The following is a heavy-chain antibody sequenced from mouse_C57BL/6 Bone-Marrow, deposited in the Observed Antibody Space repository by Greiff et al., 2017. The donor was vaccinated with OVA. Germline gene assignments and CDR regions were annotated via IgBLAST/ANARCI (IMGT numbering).Heavy chain of an antibody. CDR2: ISSGGSYT. CDR1: GFTFSSYS. V-gene: IGHV5-6*01. J-gene: IGHJ3*01. Sequence: EVQLQESGGDLVKPGGSLKLSCAASGFTFSSYSMSWVRQTPDKRLEWVATISSGGSYTYYPDSVKGRFTISRDNAKNTLYLQMSSLKSEDTAMYYCARRVAWFAYWGQGTLVTVSA. CDR3: ARRVAWFAY.